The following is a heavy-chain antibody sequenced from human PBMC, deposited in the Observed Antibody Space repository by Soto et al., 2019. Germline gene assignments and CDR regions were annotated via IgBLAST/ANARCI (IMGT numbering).Heavy chain of an antibody. D-gene: IGHD1-1*01. J-gene: IGHJ6*03. CDR1: RFTFSSYA. Sequence: GGSLRLSCAASRFTFSSYAMSWVRQAPGKGLEWVSAISVSGGSTYYADSVKGRFTISRDNSKNTLYLQMNSLRAEDTAVYYFAKAPEQSYYYYYMDVWGKGTTVTVSS. CDR3: AKAPEQSYYYYYMDV. V-gene: IGHV3-23*01. CDR2: ISVSGGST.